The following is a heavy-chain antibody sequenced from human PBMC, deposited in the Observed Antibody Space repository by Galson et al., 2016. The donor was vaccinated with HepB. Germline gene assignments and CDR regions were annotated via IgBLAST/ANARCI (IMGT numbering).Heavy chain of an antibody. CDR3: ARNGGYNFNYFYYIDV. CDR2: IYPTASDT. Sequence: QSGAEVKKPGESLKISCKGSGYNFNSHWIGWVRQMPGKGLEWMGIIYPTASDTRYSPYFQGQVTMSVDKSTSTVYLQWSSLKASDTATSYCARNGGYNFNYFYYIDVWGKGTTVTVSS. CDR1: GYNFNSHW. D-gene: IGHD5-24*01. V-gene: IGHV5-51*03. J-gene: IGHJ6*03.